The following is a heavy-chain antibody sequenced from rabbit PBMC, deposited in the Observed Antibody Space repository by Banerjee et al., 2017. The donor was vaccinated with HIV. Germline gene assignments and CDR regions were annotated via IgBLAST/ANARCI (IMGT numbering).Heavy chain of an antibody. CDR1: GFDFSSYY. V-gene: IGHV1S7*01. CDR3: ARDAGSSYLGYFNL. D-gene: IGHD8-1*01. Sequence: QLKESGGGLVQPGGSLKLSCKASGFDFSSYYMSWVRQAPGKGLEWIGYIDPVFGSTYYASWVNGRFTISSHNAQNTLYLQLNSLTAADTATYFCARDAGSSYLGYFNLWGQGTLVTVS. J-gene: IGHJ4*01. CDR2: IDPVFGST.